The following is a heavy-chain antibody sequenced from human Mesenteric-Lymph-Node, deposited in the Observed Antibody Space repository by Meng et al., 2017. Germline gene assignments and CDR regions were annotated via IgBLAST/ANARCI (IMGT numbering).Heavy chain of an antibody. D-gene: IGHD6-13*01. CDR1: GFTFGDYA. J-gene: IGHJ3*02. CDR3: TRAEQQLDFAFDI. CDR2: IRSKAYGGTT. V-gene: IGHV3-49*03. Sequence: GESLKISCTASGFTFGDYAMSWFRQAPGKGLEWVGFIRSKAYGGTTEYAASVKGRFTISRDDSKSIAYLQMNSLKTEDTAVYYCTRAEQQLDFAFDIWGQGTMVNVSS.